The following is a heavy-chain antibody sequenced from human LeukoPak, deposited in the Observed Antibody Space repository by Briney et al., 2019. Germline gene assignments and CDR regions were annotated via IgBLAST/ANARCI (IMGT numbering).Heavy chain of an antibody. CDR1: GGSFSGYY. Sequence: SETLSLTCAVYGGSFSGYYWSWIRQPPGKGLEWIGEINHSGSTNYNPSLKSRVTISVDTSKNQFSLKLSSVTAADTAVYYCARATTDNLYSGSYPPYFDYWGQGTLVTVSS. V-gene: IGHV4-34*01. J-gene: IGHJ4*02. CDR3: ARATTDNLYSGSYPPYFDY. D-gene: IGHD1-26*01. CDR2: INHSGST.